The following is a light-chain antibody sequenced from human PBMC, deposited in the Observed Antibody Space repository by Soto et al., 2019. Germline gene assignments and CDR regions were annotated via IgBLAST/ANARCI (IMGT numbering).Light chain of an antibody. J-gene: IGLJ1*01. CDR2: GNS. V-gene: IGLV1-40*01. CDR3: QSYDSSLSGSNV. CDR1: SSNIGAGYD. Sequence: QPVLTQPPTVSGAPGQRVRISCTGSSSNIGAGYDVHWYQQLPGTAPKLLIYGNSNRPSGVPDRFSGPKSGTSASLAITGLQAEDEADYYCQSYDSSLSGSNVFGTGTKVTVL.